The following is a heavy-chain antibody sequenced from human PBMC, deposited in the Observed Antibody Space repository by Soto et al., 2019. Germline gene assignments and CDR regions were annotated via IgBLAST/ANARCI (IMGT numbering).Heavy chain of an antibody. CDR3: ARSSHSYDFTPHGGWFDP. CDR1: GGTFSSYA. Sequence: QVQLVQSGAEVKKPGSSVKVSCKASGGTFSSYAISWVRQAPGQGLEWMGGFIPIFGTANYAQKFQGRVTITADESPSTAYMELSSLRSEDTAVYYCARSSHSYDFTPHGGWFDPWGQGTLVTVSS. D-gene: IGHD3-3*01. CDR2: FIPIFGTA. J-gene: IGHJ5*02. V-gene: IGHV1-69*01.